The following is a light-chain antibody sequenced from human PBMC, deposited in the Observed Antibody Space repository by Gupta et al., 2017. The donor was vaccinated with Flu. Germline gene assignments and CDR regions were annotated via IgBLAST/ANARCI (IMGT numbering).Light chain of an antibody. CDR3: QQCNSYSAT. V-gene: IGKV1-5*03. Sequence: DIKMTQSPFTLSASVGDRVTITCRASQSIGNWLAWYQQKPGKAPKLLIYKASTLERGVPSRFSGSGFGTEFSLTVSSLQPDDFATYYCQQCNSYSATFGGGTKVEMK. CDR1: QSIGNW. J-gene: IGKJ4*01. CDR2: KAS.